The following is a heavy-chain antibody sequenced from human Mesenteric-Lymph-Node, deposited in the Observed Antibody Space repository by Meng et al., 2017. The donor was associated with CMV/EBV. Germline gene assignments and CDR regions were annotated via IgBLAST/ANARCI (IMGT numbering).Heavy chain of an antibody. V-gene: IGHV3-48*04. Sequence: GESLKISCQASGFTFSAYSMNWVRQAPGKGLEWVSYINPRSDTKYYADSVRGRFTISRDNAKNSLFLQMNSLRAEDTAVYFCARASGYGGSRREVYFDYWGRGTLVTVSS. CDR2: INPRSDTK. CDR1: GFTFSAYS. CDR3: ARASGYGGSRREVYFDY. D-gene: IGHD6-6*01. J-gene: IGHJ4*02.